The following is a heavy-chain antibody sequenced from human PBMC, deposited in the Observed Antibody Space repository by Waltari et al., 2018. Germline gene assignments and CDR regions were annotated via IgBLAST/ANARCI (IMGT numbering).Heavy chain of an antibody. CDR1: GGPISSYF. V-gene: IGHV4-4*07. D-gene: IGHD4-4*01. CDR2: IYGGGST. Sequence: QVQLQESGPGLVKPSETLSLTCTVSGGPISSYFWGWFRQPAGKGLGWIGLIYGGGSTEYNPSLMSRVTMSVDTSKKQLSLKLNSVTAADTAVYYCARDRTVPDEYGMDVWGQGTTVTVSS. CDR3: ARDRTVPDEYGMDV. J-gene: IGHJ6*02.